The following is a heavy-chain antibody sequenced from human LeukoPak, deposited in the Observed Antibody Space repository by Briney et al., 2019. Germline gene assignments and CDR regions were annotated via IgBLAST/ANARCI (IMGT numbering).Heavy chain of an antibody. D-gene: IGHD3-10*01. CDR2: IYPGDSDT. Sequence: GEPLKISCKGSGYSFTSYWIGWVRQMPGKGLEGMGIIYPGDSDTRYSPSIQGQLTISSDKSISTPYPQWSCLKASDTAMYYCAIRRDSGTYYYEGRERFDALHIWGQGTSVTVSS. J-gene: IGHJ3*02. CDR3: AIRRDSGTYYYEGRERFDALHI. CDR1: GYSFTSYW. V-gene: IGHV5-51*01.